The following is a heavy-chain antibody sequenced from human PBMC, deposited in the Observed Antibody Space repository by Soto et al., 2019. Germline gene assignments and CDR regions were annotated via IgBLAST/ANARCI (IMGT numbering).Heavy chain of an antibody. CDR2: IYSGGNT. D-gene: IGHD3-3*01. V-gene: IGHV3-66*01. Sequence: PLGSLRLSCAVSGFTGSSNYMNWVRQAPGKGLEWVSFIYSGGNTYYADSVKGRFTISRDNSKNMLYLQMNSLRFEVTAVYYCAREVRVRGFAFDIWGQGTMVTVSS. CDR3: AREVRVRGFAFDI. J-gene: IGHJ3*02. CDR1: GFTGSSNY.